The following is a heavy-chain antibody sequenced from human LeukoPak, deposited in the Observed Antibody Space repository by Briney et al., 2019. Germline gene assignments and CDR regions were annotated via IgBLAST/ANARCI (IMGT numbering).Heavy chain of an antibody. J-gene: IGHJ4*02. CDR3: AKDRASYGYFDY. D-gene: IGHD5-18*01. Sequence: GGSLRLSCAASGFTFDDYTMHWVRQAPGKGLEWVSLISWDGGSTYYADSVKGRFTISRDNSKNSLYLQMNSLRTEDTALYYCAKDRASYGYFDYWGQGTLVTVSS. CDR2: ISWDGGST. V-gene: IGHV3-43*01. CDR1: GFTFDDYT.